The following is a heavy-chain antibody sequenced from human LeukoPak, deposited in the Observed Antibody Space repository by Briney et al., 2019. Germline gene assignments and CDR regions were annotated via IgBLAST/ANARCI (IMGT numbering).Heavy chain of an antibody. Sequence: GSLRLSCAASGFTFSSYWMSWVRQAPGKGLEWIGEINHSGSTNYNPSLKSRVTISVDTSKNQFSLKLSSVTAADTAVYYCARCPPTYYDFWSGYYSDAFDIWGQGTMVTVSS. CDR1: GFTFSSYW. D-gene: IGHD3-3*01. CDR3: ARCPPTYYDFWSGYYSDAFDI. J-gene: IGHJ3*02. CDR2: INHSGST. V-gene: IGHV4-34*01.